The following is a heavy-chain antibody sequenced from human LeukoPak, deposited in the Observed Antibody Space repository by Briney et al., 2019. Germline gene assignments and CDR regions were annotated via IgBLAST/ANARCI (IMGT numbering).Heavy chain of an antibody. CDR2: IRFDGGDT. J-gene: IGHJ3*02. CDR3: AKDPPLCSGGSCYLNAFDI. CDR1: GFTFNNYW. D-gene: IGHD2-15*01. V-gene: IGHV3-74*01. Sequence: GGSLRLSCAASGFTFNNYWMHWVRQAPGMGLVWVSSIRFDGGDTAYADSAKGRFTISRDNSKNTLYLQMNSLRAEDTAVYYCAKDPPLCSGGSCYLNAFDIWGQGTMVTVSS.